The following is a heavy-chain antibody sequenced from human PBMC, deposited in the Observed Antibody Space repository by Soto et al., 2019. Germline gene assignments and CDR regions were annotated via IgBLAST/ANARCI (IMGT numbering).Heavy chain of an antibody. CDR3: AKDPNGDYIGAFDD. V-gene: IGHV3-23*01. J-gene: IGHJ4*02. CDR2: ISRSSSVI. Sequence: EVQLLESGGASVQPGGSLRLSCVASGFDFSNYAVTWVRQAQGKGLEWVSSISRSSSVIYYADSVKGRFIISRDNSKNTLYLQMNSLRAEDTARYYCAKDPNGDYIGAFDDWGQGTLVTVSS. D-gene: IGHD4-17*01. CDR1: GFDFSNYA.